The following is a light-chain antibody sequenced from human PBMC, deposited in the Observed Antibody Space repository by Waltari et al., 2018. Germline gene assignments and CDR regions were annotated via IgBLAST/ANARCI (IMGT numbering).Light chain of an antibody. CDR2: GAS. V-gene: IGKV3-20*01. CDR3: QQYGSSVMYT. CDR1: QSLTKKY. Sequence: VLTQSPGTLSLSPGERATLSCRASQSLTKKYLAWYQQKPGQAPRLLIYGASSRAACIPDRFSGSGSGTYFTLTISRLEPEDFAVYYCQQYGSSVMYTFGQGTKLEIK. J-gene: IGKJ2*01.